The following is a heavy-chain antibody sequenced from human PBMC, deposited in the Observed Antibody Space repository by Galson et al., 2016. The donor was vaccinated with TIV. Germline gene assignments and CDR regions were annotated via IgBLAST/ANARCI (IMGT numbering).Heavy chain of an antibody. D-gene: IGHD2/OR15-2a*01. Sequence: SVKVSCKASGNSLNELVIHWVRQAPGKGLEWMGGFDSEVSKTFYAQTLQDRFTMAADTSRNTAYMELGSLRFEDTALYYCATVAWLPGLSLDNWGQGTLVTVSS. J-gene: IGHJ4*02. V-gene: IGHV1-24*01. CDR1: GNSLNELV. CDR3: ATVAWLPGLSLDN. CDR2: FDSEVSKT.